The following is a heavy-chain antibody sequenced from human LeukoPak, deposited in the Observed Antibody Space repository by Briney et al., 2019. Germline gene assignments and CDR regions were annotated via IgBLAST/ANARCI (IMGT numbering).Heavy chain of an antibody. V-gene: IGHV3-21*01. Sequence: GESLRLSCAASGFTFSSYSMNWVRQAPGKGLEWVSSISSSSSYIYYADSVKGRFTISRDNAKNSLYLQMNSLRAEDTAVYYCARVHCSGGSCPQPAFDYWGQGTLVTVSS. D-gene: IGHD2-15*01. CDR2: ISSSSSYI. J-gene: IGHJ4*02. CDR3: ARVHCSGGSCPQPAFDY. CDR1: GFTFSSYS.